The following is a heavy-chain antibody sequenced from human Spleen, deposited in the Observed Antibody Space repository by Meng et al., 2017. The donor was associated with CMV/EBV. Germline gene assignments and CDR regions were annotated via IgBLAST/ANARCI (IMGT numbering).Heavy chain of an antibody. Sequence: SCKASGYTFTGYYMHWVRQAPGKGLEWVSYISSSAGSTIYYAESVKGRFTISRDNAANSLFLQMDSLRVEDTAVYYCAREFGSGAFDHWGQGTPVTVSS. V-gene: IGHV3-48*03. J-gene: IGHJ4*02. D-gene: IGHD3-10*01. CDR1: GYTFTGYY. CDR2: ISSSAGSTI. CDR3: AREFGSGAFDH.